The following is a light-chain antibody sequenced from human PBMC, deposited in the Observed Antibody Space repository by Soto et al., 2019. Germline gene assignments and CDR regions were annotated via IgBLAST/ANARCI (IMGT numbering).Light chain of an antibody. CDR3: LRHHAYPLT. J-gene: IGKJ4*01. V-gene: IGKV1-17*01. CDR1: QGIRND. CDR2: AAS. Sequence: DIQLTQSPSSLSASVGDRVTITCRSSQGIRNDLGWYQQKPGKAPQGLIYAASSLQTAAPSRFSGSGSGTEFTLSLSSVQPEKVATYFCLRHHAYPLTFGGGTKVEFK.